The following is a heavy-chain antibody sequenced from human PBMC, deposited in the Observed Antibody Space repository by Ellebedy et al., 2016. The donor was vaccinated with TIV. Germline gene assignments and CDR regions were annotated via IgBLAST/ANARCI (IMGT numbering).Heavy chain of an antibody. D-gene: IGHD6-13*01. J-gene: IGHJ5*02. CDR1: GFTFSSFW. Sequence: GGSLRLSXAASGFTFSSFWMSWVRQAPGKGLEWVAKIKEDGSETYHVDSVKGRFTISRDNAKNSVYLQMNSLRAEDTAIYYCTKDRPGYSGVFAWGQGTLVTVS. CDR3: TKDRPGYSGVFA. CDR2: IKEDGSET. V-gene: IGHV3-7*03.